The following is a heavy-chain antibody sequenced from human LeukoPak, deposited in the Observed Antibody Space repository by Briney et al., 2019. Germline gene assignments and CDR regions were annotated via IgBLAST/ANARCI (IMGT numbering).Heavy chain of an antibody. D-gene: IGHD3-22*01. Sequence: PGGSLRLSCAASGFTFSDYYMSWIRQTPGKGLEWVSYISSSGSTIYYADSVKGRFTISRDNAKNSLYLQMNSLRAEDAAVYYCARGGLDYYDSSEDYFDYWGQGTLVTVSS. J-gene: IGHJ4*02. CDR2: ISSSGSTI. CDR1: GFTFSDYY. V-gene: IGHV3-11*04. CDR3: ARGGLDYYDSSEDYFDY.